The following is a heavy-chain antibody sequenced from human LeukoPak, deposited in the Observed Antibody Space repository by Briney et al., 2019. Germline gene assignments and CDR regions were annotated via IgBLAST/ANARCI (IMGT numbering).Heavy chain of an antibody. CDR1: GFTFSSYW. J-gene: IGHJ6*03. V-gene: IGHV3-74*01. CDR2: INSDETIS. CDR3: ARFQQSRRDDVTIPIRGRRWYYYYYMDV. Sequence: PGGSLRLSCAASGFTFSSYWMHWVRQVPNQGLMWVSRINSDETISEYVDSVNGRFTISRDNAKNSLYLQMNSLRAEDTAVYYCARFQQSRRDDVTIPIRGRRWYYYYYMDVWGKGTTVTVSS. D-gene: IGHD2-2*02.